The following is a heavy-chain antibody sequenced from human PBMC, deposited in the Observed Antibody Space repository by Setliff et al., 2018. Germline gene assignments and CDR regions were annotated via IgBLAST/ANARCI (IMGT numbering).Heavy chain of an antibody. CDR3: ARDGNGRKGDYYYYYHMDV. Sequence: ASVKVSCKASGYTFTSYYMHWVRQAPGQGLEWMGIINPSGGSTSYAQKFQGRVTMTRDTSTSTVYMELSSLRSEDTAVYYCARDGNGRKGDYYYYYHMDVWGKGTTVTVSS. J-gene: IGHJ6*03. V-gene: IGHV1-46*01. CDR2: INPSGGST. CDR1: GYTFTSYY. D-gene: IGHD1-1*01.